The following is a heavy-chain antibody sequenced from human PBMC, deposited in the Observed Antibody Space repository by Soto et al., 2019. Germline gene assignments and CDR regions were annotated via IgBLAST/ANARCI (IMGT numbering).Heavy chain of an antibody. CDR2: IYYSGST. CDR3: ARRYGYYFDY. Sequence: ASETHSLTWTVSDGSIRSHYWRWIRQPPGKGLEWIGYIYYSGSTNYNPSLKSRVTISVDTSKNQLSLKLSSVTAADTAVYYCARRYGYYFDYWGQGTLVTVSS. CDR1: DGSIRSHY. D-gene: IGHD4-17*01. J-gene: IGHJ4*02. V-gene: IGHV4-59*08.